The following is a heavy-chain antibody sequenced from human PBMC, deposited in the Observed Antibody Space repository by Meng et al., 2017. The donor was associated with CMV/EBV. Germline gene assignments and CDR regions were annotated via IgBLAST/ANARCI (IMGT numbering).Heavy chain of an antibody. D-gene: IGHD6-13*01. CDR2: INHSGST. CDR3: ARGGIAAAGPFDY. Sequence: QVQLQQWGAGRLKPSEPLSLTCAVYGGSFSGYYWSWIRQPPGKGLEWIGEINHSGSTNYNPSLKSRVTISVDTSKNQFSLKLSSVTAADTAVYYCARGGIAAAGPFDYWGQGTLVTVSS. CDR1: GGSFSGYY. V-gene: IGHV4-34*01. J-gene: IGHJ4*02.